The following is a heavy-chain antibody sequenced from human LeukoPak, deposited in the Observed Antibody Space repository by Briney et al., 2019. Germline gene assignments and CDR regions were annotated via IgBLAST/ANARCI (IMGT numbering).Heavy chain of an antibody. CDR1: GYTFTGYY. CDR2: MNPNSGNT. V-gene: IGHV1-8*02. CDR3: ARQAAAGTVSGKSWFDP. J-gene: IGHJ5*02. Sequence: GASVKVSCKASGYTFTGYYMHWVRQATGQGLEWMGWMNPNSGNTGYAQKFQGRVTMTRNTSISTAYMELSSLRSEDTAVYYCARQAAAGTVSGKSWFDPWGQGTLVTVSS. D-gene: IGHD6-13*01.